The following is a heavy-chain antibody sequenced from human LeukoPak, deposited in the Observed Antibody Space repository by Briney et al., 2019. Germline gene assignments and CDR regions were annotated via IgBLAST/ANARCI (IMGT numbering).Heavy chain of an antibody. J-gene: IGHJ6*02. D-gene: IGHD1-14*01. CDR1: GFTFSSYS. CDR3: AKDPPLGPRDGMDV. V-gene: IGHV3-23*01. Sequence: GGSLRLSCAASGFTFSSYSMNWVRQAPGKGLEWVSAISGSGGSTYYADSVKGRFTISRDNSKNTLYLQMNSLRAEDTAVYYCAKDPPLGPRDGMDVWGRGTTVTVSS. CDR2: ISGSGGST.